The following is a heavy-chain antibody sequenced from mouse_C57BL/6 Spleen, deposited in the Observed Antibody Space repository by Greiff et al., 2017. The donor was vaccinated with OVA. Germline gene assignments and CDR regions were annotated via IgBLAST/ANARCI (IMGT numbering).Heavy chain of an antibody. Sequence: EVQLQQSGPELVKPGASVKMSCKASGYTFTDYNMNWVKQSHGKSLEWIGYSNPNNGGTSYNQKFKGKATLTVNQSSSTAYMELRSLSSEASAVYYCARGGFYYAMYYWGQGTSVTVSS. V-gene: IGHV1-22*01. J-gene: IGHJ4*01. CDR2: SNPNNGGT. CDR1: GYTFTDYN. CDR3: ARGGFYYAMYY.